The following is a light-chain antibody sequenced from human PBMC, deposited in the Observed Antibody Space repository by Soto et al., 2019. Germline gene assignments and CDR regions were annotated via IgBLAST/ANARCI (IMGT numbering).Light chain of an antibody. Sequence: AIQMTQSPSSLSASVGDRVTITCRASQDIKNELGWYQQKPGKAPKVLIYAASSLQSGVPSRFSGGGSCTDFTLTISSLQPEDFATYYCLQDHNYPRTFGQGTRVEIK. CDR3: LQDHNYPRT. CDR2: AAS. V-gene: IGKV1-6*01. CDR1: QDIKNE. J-gene: IGKJ1*01.